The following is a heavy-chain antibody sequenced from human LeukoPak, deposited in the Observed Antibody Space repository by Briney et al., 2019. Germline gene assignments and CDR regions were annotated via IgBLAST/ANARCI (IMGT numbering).Heavy chain of an antibody. CDR3: ARTLYIAAAPGGSDY. D-gene: IGHD6-13*01. CDR1: GYTFTGYY. V-gene: IGHV1-2*02. J-gene: IGHJ4*02. CDR2: INPNSGGT. Sequence: GASVKVSCKASGYTFTGYYMHWVRQAPGQGLEWMGWINPNSGGTNYAQKFQGRVTMTRDTSISTAYMELSRLRSDDTAVYYCARTLYIAAAPGGSDYWGQGTLVTVSS.